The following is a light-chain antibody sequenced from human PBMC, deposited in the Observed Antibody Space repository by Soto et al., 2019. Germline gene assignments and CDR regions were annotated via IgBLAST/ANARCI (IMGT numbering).Light chain of an antibody. CDR3: SSYTTSSALVL. CDR1: SSDIGGYSY. J-gene: IGLJ2*01. V-gene: IGLV2-14*01. Sequence: QSVLTQPASVSASPGQSITISCTGTSSDIGGYSYVSWYQHHPGKAPKLIIYEVTNRPSGVSTRFSGSKSGNTASLTISGLQAEDEADYHCSSYTTSSALVLFGGGTKVTVL. CDR2: EVT.